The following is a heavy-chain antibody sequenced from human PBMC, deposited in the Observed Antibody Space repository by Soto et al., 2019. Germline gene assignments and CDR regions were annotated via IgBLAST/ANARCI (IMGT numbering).Heavy chain of an antibody. CDR2: INSSGDNT. CDR1: GFTFSSYA. J-gene: IGHJ4*02. D-gene: IGHD2-15*01. Sequence: EVQVLESGGGLVQPGGSLRPSCAASGFTFSSYAMNWVRQAPGKGLEWVSGINSSGDNTYYADSVKGRFTISRDNSKNTLYLQMNSLRVEDTAVYYCARVVVVAATGTDYWGQGTLVTVSS. V-gene: IGHV3-23*01. CDR3: ARVVVVAATGTDY.